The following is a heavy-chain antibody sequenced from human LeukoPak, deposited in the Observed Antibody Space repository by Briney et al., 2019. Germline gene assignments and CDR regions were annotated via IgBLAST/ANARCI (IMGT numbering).Heavy chain of an antibody. CDR1: GGSIRSSYYY. CDR3: ASLAVAGLSEGY. Sequence: SETLSLTCTVSGGSIRSSYYYWGWIRQPPGKGLEWIGSIYDSGSTYYNPSLKSRVTISVDTSKNQFSLKLSSVTAADTAVYYCASLAVAGLSEGYWGQGTLVIVSS. V-gene: IGHV4-39*01. CDR2: IYDSGST. J-gene: IGHJ4*02. D-gene: IGHD6-19*01.